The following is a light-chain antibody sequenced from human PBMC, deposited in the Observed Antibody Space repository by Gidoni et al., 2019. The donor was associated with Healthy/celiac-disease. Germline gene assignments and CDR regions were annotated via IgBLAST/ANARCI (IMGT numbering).Light chain of an antibody. V-gene: IGKV3-15*01. J-gene: IGKJ1*01. CDR2: GAS. Sequence: EIVMTQSPATLSVSPGERATLSCRASQSVSSNLAWYQQKPDQAPRRLIYGASTRATGIPARFSGSGSGTEFTLTISSLQSEDFAVYYCQQYNNWPRGWTFGQXTKVEIK. CDR3: QQYNNWPRGWT. CDR1: QSVSSN.